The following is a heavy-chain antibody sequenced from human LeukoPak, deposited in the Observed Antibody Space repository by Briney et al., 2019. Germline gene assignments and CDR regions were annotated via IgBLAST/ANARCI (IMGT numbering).Heavy chain of an antibody. CDR2: IEQDGSEK. V-gene: IGHV3-7*01. D-gene: IGHD6-13*01. Sequence: PGGSLRLSCAASGFTFSAYWMSWVRQAPGKLLEWVANIEQDGSEKYYVDSVKGRFTIARDNAKNSLYLQMNSLRAEDTAVYYCARHSSRVFDYWGQGTLVTVSS. CDR3: ARHSSRVFDY. J-gene: IGHJ4*02. CDR1: GFTFSAYW.